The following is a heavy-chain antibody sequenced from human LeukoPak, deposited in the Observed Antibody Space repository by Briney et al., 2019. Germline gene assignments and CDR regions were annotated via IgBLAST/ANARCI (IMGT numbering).Heavy chain of an antibody. D-gene: IGHD3-22*01. CDR2: ISAYNGNT. Sequence: GASVKVSCKASGYTFTSYGISWVRQAPGQGLEGMGWISAYNGNTNYAQKLQGRVTMTTDTSTSTAYMELRSLRSDDTAVYYCAVTLRMGYYDSSGPLYYFDYWGQGALVTVSS. V-gene: IGHV1-18*01. CDR1: GYTFTSYG. CDR3: AVTLRMGYYDSSGPLYYFDY. J-gene: IGHJ4*02.